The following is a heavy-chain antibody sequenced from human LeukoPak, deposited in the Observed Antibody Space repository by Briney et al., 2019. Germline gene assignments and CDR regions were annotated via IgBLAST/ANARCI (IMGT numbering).Heavy chain of an antibody. Sequence: SVKVSCKASGGTFSSYAISWVRQAPGQGLEWMGRIIPILGIANYAQKFQGRVTITADRSTSTAYMELSSLRSEDTAVYYCARDGWPTAITFDYWGQGTLVTVSS. CDR2: IIPILGIA. D-gene: IGHD2-15*01. CDR3: ARDGWPTAITFDY. CDR1: GGTFSSYA. J-gene: IGHJ4*02. V-gene: IGHV1-69*04.